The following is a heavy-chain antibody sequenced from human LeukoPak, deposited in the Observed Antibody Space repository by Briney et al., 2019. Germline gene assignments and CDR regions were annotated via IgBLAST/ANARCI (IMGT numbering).Heavy chain of an antibody. Sequence: SETLSLTCTVSGGSISNKYWSWIRQPPGKGLEWIGYIYYSGNTNYNPSLKSRVTILVDTSKNQVSLKLSSVTAADTAVYYCARDRKGSGPGSAFDIWGQGTMVTVSS. D-gene: IGHD3-10*01. CDR1: GGSISNKY. CDR2: IYYSGNT. CDR3: ARDRKGSGPGSAFDI. V-gene: IGHV4-59*01. J-gene: IGHJ3*02.